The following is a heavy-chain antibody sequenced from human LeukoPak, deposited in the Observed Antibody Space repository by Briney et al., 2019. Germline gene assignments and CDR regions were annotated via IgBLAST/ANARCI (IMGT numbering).Heavy chain of an antibody. V-gene: IGHV1-2*02. Sequence: ASVKVSCKASGYTFTGYYMHWVRQAPGQGLEWMGWINPNSGGTNYAQKFQGRVTMTRDTSISTAYMELSRLRSDDTAVYYCARDSLYCSSTSCPHYYMDVWGKGTTVTVSS. CDR3: ARDSLYCSSTSCPHYYMDV. CDR1: GYTFTGYY. J-gene: IGHJ6*03. D-gene: IGHD2-2*01. CDR2: INPNSGGT.